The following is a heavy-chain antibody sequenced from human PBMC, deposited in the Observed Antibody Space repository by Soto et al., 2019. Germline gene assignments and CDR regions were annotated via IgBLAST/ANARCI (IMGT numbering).Heavy chain of an antibody. D-gene: IGHD3-10*01. CDR3: AKTYYGSGSSSQPLDS. J-gene: IGHJ4*02. V-gene: IGHV3-23*01. Sequence: GGSLRLSCAASGFTFSSYAISWVRQAPGKGLEWVSAISGSGGSTYYADSVKGRFTISRDNSENTLYLQMNSLRAEDTAVYYCAKTYYGSGSSSQPLDSWGQGSLVTVSS. CDR1: GFTFSSYA. CDR2: ISGSGGST.